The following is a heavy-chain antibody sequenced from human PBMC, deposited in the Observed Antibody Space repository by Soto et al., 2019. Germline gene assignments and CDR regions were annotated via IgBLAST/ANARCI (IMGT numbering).Heavy chain of an antibody. V-gene: IGHV4-31*03. CDR3: ARAHTYYYGISGYSKQSFHFDS. Sequence: ASETLSLTCNVSGGSISSGGYYWNWIRQVPGRGLEWIGYISYSASSFYNPSLESRVSVSIDTSGNQFSLKLSSMTAADTAVYFCARAHTYYYGISGYSKQSFHFDSWGQGTLVTVSS. D-gene: IGHD3-22*01. CDR1: GGSISSGGYY. J-gene: IGHJ4*02. CDR2: ISYSASS.